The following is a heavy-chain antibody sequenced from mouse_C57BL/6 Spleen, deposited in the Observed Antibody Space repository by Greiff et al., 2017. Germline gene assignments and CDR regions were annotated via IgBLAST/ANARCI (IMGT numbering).Heavy chain of an antibody. V-gene: IGHV1-52*01. CDR3: ARAHYYGSRNYYAMDD. CDR1: GYTFTSYW. CDR2: IDPSDSET. D-gene: IGHD1-1*01. Sequence: QVQLQQPGAELVRPGSSVKLSCKASGYTFTSYWMHWVKQRPIQGLEWIGNIDPSDSETHYNQKFKDKATLTVDKSSSTAYMQLSSLTSEDSAVYYCARAHYYGSRNYYAMDDWGQGTSVTVSS. J-gene: IGHJ4*01.